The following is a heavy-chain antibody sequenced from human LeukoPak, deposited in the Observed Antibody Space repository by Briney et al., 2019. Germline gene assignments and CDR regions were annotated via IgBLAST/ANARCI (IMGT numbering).Heavy chain of an antibody. J-gene: IGHJ4*02. Sequence: PGGSLRLSCAASGFTFSTYAMSWVRQAPGKGLEWVSSISGSGGSTYYADSVKGRFTISRDNSKNTLFLQMNSLGAEDTAAYYCAKKSGYSSSCSAYWGQGTLVTVST. CDR2: ISGSGGST. CDR3: AKKSGYSSSCSAY. V-gene: IGHV3-23*01. CDR1: GFTFSTYA. D-gene: IGHD6-13*01.